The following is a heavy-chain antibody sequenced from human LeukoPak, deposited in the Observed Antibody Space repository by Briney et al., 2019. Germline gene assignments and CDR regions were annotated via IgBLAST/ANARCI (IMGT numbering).Heavy chain of an antibody. J-gene: IGHJ4*02. CDR2: ISSNGGST. V-gene: IGHV3-64*01. Sequence: GGSLRLSCAASGFTFSSYAMHWVRQAPGKGLEYVSAISSNGGSTYYANSVKGRFTISRDNSKNTLYLQMGSLRAEDMAVYYCGKGRYYDSCGFYYIWGQGTLVNVS. D-gene: IGHD3-22*01. CDR1: GFTFSSYA. CDR3: GKGRYYDSCGFYYI.